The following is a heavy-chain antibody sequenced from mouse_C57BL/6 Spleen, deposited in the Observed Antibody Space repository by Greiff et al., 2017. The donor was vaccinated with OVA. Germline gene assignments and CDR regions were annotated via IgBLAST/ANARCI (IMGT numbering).Heavy chain of an antibody. CDR1: GFSLTSYG. J-gene: IGHJ1*03. V-gene: IGHV2-2*01. CDR2: IWSGGST. CDR3: ARESLYDYEYFDV. D-gene: IGHD2-4*01. Sequence: VQLVESGPGLVQPSQSLSITCTVSGFSLTSYGVHWVRQSPGKGLEWLGVIWSGGSTDYNAAFISRLSISKDNSKSQVFFKMNSLQADDTAIYYCARESLYDYEYFDVWGTGTTVTVSS.